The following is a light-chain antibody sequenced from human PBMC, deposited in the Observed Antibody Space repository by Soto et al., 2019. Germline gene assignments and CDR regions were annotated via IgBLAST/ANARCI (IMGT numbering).Light chain of an antibody. CDR3: SSYRSSSPLYV. Sequence: QPALTQPASVSGSPGQSITISCTGTSSDVGGYNYVSWYQQHPGKAPKLMIFEVSNRPSGVSNRFSGSKSANTASLTISGLQPEDEADYYCSSYRSSSPLYVFGTGTKVTVL. CDR2: EVS. J-gene: IGLJ1*01. CDR1: SSDVGGYNY. V-gene: IGLV2-14*01.